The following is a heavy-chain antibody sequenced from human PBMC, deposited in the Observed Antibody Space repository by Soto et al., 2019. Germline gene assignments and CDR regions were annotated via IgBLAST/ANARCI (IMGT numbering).Heavy chain of an antibody. CDR2: IGGAGNDI. D-gene: IGHD6-19*01. Sequence: EMQVLECGGGLVQPGGSLSLSCAASGFAFSNFHMNWVRQAPGKGLQWVSTIGGAGNDIHYADSVKGRFTVSRDNSKNTLLLQMDGLRDDDTAIYYCAKRYSSAWEAAMDVWGRGTTVTVSS. V-gene: IGHV3-23*01. J-gene: IGHJ6*02. CDR3: AKRYSSAWEAAMDV. CDR1: GFAFSNFH.